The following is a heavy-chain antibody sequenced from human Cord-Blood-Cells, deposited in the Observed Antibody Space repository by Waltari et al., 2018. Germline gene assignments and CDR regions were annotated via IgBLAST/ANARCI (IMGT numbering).Heavy chain of an antibody. D-gene: IGHD1-26*01. V-gene: IGHV4-34*01. CDR1: GGSFSGYY. J-gene: IGHJ2*01. CDR2: IKHSGST. Sequence: QVQLQQWGAGLLTPSETLSLTCAVYGGSFSGYYWSWIRQPPGKGLEWIGEIKHSGSTNYNPSLKSRVTISVDTSKNQFSLKLSSVTAADTAVYYCAREVGLGHFDLWGRGTLVTVSS. CDR3: AREVGLGHFDL.